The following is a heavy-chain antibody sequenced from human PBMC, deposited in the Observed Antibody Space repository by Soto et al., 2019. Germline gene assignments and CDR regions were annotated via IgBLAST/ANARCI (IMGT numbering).Heavy chain of an antibody. J-gene: IGHJ6*02. CDR2: IYYSGST. D-gene: IGHD6-25*01. Sequence: SETLSLTCTVSGGSISSSSYYWGWIRQPPGKGLEWIGSIYYSGSTYYNPSLKSRVTISVDTSKNQFSLKLSSVTAADTAVYYCARSSSATYYGMNVWGQGTTVTVSS. CDR3: ARSSSATYYGMNV. V-gene: IGHV4-39*01. CDR1: GGSISSSSYY.